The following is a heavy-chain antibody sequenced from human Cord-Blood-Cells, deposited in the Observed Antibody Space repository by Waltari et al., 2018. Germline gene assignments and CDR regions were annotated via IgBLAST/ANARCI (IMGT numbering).Heavy chain of an antibody. Sequence: QVQLVQSGAEVKKPGASVKVSCKASGYTFTSYDINWVRQATGQGLEWMGWMDPKSAKTGYAQKFQGRVTMTRSTSISTAYMELRSLRAEDTAVYYCARDALGGSCEYWGQGTLVTVSS. CDR1: GYTFTSYD. CDR2: MDPKSAKT. V-gene: IGHV1-8*01. CDR3: ARDALGGSCEY. D-gene: IGHD2-15*01. J-gene: IGHJ4*02.